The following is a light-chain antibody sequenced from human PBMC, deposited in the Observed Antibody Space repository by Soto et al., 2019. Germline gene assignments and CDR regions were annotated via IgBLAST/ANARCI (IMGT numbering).Light chain of an antibody. CDR1: QGVSSY. V-gene: IGKV3D-11*01. J-gene: IGKJ3*01. Sequence: EIVLTQSPATLSLSPGERATLSCRASQGVSSYLAWYQQKPGQAPRLLIYDASNRATGIPARFSGSGPGTDFTLTISSLEPEDFAVYYCQQFGTSSLVTFGPGTKVDIK. CDR3: QQFGTSSLVT. CDR2: DAS.